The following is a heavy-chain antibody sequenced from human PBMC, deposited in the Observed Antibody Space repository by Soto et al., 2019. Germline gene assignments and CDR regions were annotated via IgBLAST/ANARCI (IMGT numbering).Heavy chain of an antibody. CDR1: GFTFSSYG. CDR3: AKEFSVGYCSGGSCYGDAFDI. D-gene: IGHD2-15*01. V-gene: IGHV3-30*18. J-gene: IGHJ3*02. Sequence: QVQLVESGGGVVQPGRSLRLSCAASGFTFSSYGMHWVRQAPGKGLEWVAVISYDGSNKYYADCVKGRFTISRDNSKNTLYLLMNSLRAEDTAVYYCAKEFSVGYCSGGSCYGDAFDIWGQGTMVTVSS. CDR2: ISYDGSNK.